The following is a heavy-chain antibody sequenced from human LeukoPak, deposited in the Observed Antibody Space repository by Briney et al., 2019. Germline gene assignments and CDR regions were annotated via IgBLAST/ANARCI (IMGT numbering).Heavy chain of an antibody. CDR3: ARLMGGSSFGFDY. J-gene: IGHJ4*02. CDR1: GYTFTSYG. Sequence: ASVKVSCKASGYTFTSYGISWVRQAPGQGLEWMGWISAYNGNTNYSQKFQGRVSIIRDTSASTAFMELSSLRSEDTAVYYCARLMGGSSFGFDYWGQGTLVTVSS. V-gene: IGHV1-18*01. D-gene: IGHD3-3*01. CDR2: ISAYNGNT.